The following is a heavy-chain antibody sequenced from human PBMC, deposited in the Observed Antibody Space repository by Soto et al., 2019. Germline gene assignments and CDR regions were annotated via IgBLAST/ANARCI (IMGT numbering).Heavy chain of an antibody. CDR3: ARVNAYYDSSGYYYENNWFDP. J-gene: IGHJ5*02. CDR1: GGSISSGGYS. D-gene: IGHD3-22*01. CDR2: IYHSGST. V-gene: IGHV4-30-2*01. Sequence: PSETLSLTCAVSGGSISSGGYSWSWIRQPPGKGLEWIGYIYHSGSTYYNPSLKSRVTISVDRSKNQFSLKLSSVTAADTAVYYCARVNAYYDSSGYYYENNWFDPWGQGTLVTVS.